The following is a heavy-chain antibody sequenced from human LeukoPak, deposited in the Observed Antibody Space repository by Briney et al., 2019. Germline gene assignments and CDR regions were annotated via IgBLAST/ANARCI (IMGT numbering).Heavy chain of an antibody. Sequence: GGSLRLSCAASGFTFSSYEMNWVRLAPGKGLEWVSYISSSGSTIYYADSVKGRFTISRDNAKNSLYLQMNSLRAEDTAVYYCARGWQWLVHIYWGQGTLVTVSS. J-gene: IGHJ4*02. CDR2: ISSSGSTI. V-gene: IGHV3-48*03. D-gene: IGHD6-19*01. CDR1: GFTFSSYE. CDR3: ARGWQWLVHIY.